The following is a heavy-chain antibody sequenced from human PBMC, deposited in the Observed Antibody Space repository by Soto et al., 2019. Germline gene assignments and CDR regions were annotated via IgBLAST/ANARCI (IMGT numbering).Heavy chain of an antibody. CDR2: IYPGDSDT. Sequence: GESLKISCKGSGYTFTNYWIAWLRQMPGRGPEWMGIIYPGDSDTRYSPSFQGQVSISADKSISTAFLQWNSLKASDSAMYYCARRVLETPFFDYWGQGALVTVSS. D-gene: IGHD2-15*01. CDR1: GYTFTNYW. V-gene: IGHV5-51*01. CDR3: ARRVLETPFFDY. J-gene: IGHJ4*02.